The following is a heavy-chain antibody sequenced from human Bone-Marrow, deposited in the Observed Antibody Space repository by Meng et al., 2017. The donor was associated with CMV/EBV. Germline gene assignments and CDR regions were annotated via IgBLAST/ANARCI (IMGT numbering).Heavy chain of an antibody. CDR1: GFTVSSNY. CDR3: ARDRANDY. J-gene: IGHJ4*02. D-gene: IGHD5-24*01. V-gene: IGHV3-53*01. CDR2: IYSGGST. Sequence: LSLTCAASGFTVSSNYMSWVRQAPGKGLEWVSAIYSGGSTYYADSVKGRFTISRDNSKNTLYLQMNSLRAEDTAVYYCARDRANDYWGQGTLVTVSS.